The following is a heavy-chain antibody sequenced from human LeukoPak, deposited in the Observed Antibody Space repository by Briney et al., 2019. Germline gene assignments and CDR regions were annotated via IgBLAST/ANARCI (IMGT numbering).Heavy chain of an antibody. J-gene: IGHJ4*02. V-gene: IGHV3-43*01. CDR3: AKGKNTGSYLSHVDY. D-gene: IGHD3-10*01. CDR2: ITWDGGST. CDR1: GFTYDDYT. Sequence: GGSLRLSCAASGFTYDDYTMHWVRQAPGKGLGGVSLITWDGGSTYYADYVKGRFTISRDNSKNSLYLQMNSLRTEDTALYYCAKGKNTGSYLSHVDYWGQGTLVTVSS.